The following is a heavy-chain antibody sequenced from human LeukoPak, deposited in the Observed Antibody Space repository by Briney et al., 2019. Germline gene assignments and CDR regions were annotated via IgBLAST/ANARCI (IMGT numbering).Heavy chain of an antibody. V-gene: IGHV3-21*01. CDR3: AKGPLRGTAAAIDY. Sequence: GGSLRLSCAASGLTFSTYSMNWVRQAPGKGLEWVSSISSSSNYIYYADSVKGRFTISRDISTDTLWLQMDSLRTEDTAVYYCAKGPLRGTAAAIDYWGQGTLVTVSS. CDR2: ISSSSNYI. D-gene: IGHD2-2*01. J-gene: IGHJ4*02. CDR1: GLTFSTYS.